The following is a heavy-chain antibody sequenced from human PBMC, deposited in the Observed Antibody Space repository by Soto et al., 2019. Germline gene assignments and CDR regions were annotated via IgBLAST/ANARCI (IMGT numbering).Heavy chain of an antibody. CDR3: AKEYYDILTGLRPFDY. Sequence: EVQLLESGGGLVQPGGSLRLSCAASGFTFSSYAMSWVRQAPGKGLEWVSTISGSGGSTYYADSLKGRFTISRDNSKNTQYLQMNSLRAEDTAVYYCAKEYYDILTGLRPFDYWGQGTLVTVSS. CDR1: GFTFSSYA. V-gene: IGHV3-23*01. J-gene: IGHJ4*02. CDR2: ISGSGGST. D-gene: IGHD3-9*01.